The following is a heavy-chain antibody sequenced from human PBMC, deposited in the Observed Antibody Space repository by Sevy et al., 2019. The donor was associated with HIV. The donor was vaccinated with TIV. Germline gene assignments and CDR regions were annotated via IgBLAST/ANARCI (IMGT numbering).Heavy chain of an antibody. CDR1: GFTFSSYW. Sequence: GGSLRLSCAASGFTFSSYWMHWVRQAPGKGLVWVSRINSDGSGTSYADSVKGRFTISRDNAKNTLYLQMNSLRAEDKAVYYCARDFWSAQRGMDVWGQGTTVTVSS. J-gene: IGHJ6*02. V-gene: IGHV3-74*01. CDR2: INSDGSGT. CDR3: ARDFWSAQRGMDV. D-gene: IGHD3-3*01.